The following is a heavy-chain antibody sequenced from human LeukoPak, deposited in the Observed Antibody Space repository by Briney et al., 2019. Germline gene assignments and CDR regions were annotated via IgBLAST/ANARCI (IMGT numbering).Heavy chain of an antibody. CDR2: ISSSGSTI. J-gene: IGHJ5*02. CDR1: GFTFSDYY. Sequence: GGSLRLSCAASGFTFSDYYMSWIRQAPGKGLEWVSYISSSGSTIYYADSVKGRFTISRDNAKNSLYLQMNSLRAEDTAVYYCAREVQRGYNWFDPWGQGTLVTVSS. D-gene: IGHD1-1*01. CDR3: AREVQRGYNWFDP. V-gene: IGHV3-11*01.